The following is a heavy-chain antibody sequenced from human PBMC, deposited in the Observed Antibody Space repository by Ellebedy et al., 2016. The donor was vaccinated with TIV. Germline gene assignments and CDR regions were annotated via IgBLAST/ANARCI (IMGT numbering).Heavy chain of an antibody. V-gene: IGHV3-21*04. CDR1: GFTLSSYS. J-gene: IGHJ6*02. CDR2: ISSTSTYI. Sequence: GESLKISCAASGFTLSSYSMNWVRQAPGKGLEWVSSISSTSTYIYYADSVKGRFTSSRDNSKNTLYLQLNSLRAEDTAVDYCAKGGRGSGHLDYYYYAMDVWGQGTTVTVSS. D-gene: IGHD6-19*01. CDR3: AKGGRGSGHLDYYYYAMDV.